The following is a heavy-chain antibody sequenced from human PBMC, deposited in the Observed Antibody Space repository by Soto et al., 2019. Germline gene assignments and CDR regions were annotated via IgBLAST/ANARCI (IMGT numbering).Heavy chain of an antibody. Sequence: EVQLLESGGGLVQPGGSLRLSCAASGFIFNTYAMSWVRQAPGKGLEWVSSLTGSGDSTYYADSVKGRFTISRDNSKNAFYLQINSLTADDTAVYYFAKYRYGDYGSDHWGQGTLVAVSS. V-gene: IGHV3-23*01. CDR3: AKYRYGDYGSDH. CDR2: LTGSGDST. D-gene: IGHD4-17*01. CDR1: GFIFNTYA. J-gene: IGHJ4*02.